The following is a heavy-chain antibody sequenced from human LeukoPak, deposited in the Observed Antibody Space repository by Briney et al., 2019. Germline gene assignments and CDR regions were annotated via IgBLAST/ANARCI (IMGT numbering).Heavy chain of an antibody. V-gene: IGHV3-23*01. CDR1: GFTFSSYA. CDR3: ARDPNGDYIGAFEI. J-gene: IGHJ3*02. Sequence: PGGSLRFSCAASGFTFSSYAMMWLRQAPGKGLEWVSAISGAGGTTLYADSVKGRFTISRDNSKNTLYLQMSSLRVEDTAVYYCARDPNGDYIGAFEIWGQGTMVTVSS. CDR2: ISGAGGTT. D-gene: IGHD4-17*01.